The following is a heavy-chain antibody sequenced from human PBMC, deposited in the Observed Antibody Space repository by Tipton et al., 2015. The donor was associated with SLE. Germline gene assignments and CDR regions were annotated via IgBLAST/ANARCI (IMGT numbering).Heavy chain of an antibody. D-gene: IGHD3-10*01. Sequence: TLSLTCTVSGGSISSSSYYWGWIRQPPGKGLEWIGYIYYSGSTNYNPSLKSRVTISVDTSKHQFSLKLSSVTAADTAVYYCARDRGGGPTPDAFDIWGQGTMVTVSS. CDR2: IYYSGST. J-gene: IGHJ3*02. CDR1: GGSISSSSYY. CDR3: ARDRGGGPTPDAFDI. V-gene: IGHV4-61*01.